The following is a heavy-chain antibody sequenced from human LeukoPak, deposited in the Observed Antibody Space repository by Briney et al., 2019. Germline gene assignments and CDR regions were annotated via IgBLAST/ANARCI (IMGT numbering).Heavy chain of an antibody. CDR3: AGDPPHSGWAFNY. CDR2: IYAGST. CDR1: GFTVSDNY. Sequence: GGSLRLSCAASGFTVSDNYMSWVRQAPGKGLEWVSLIYAGSTYYADSVKGRFTISRDNSKNALSLQLNSLKAEDTAIYYCAGDPPHSGWAFNYWGQGTLVTVSS. V-gene: IGHV3-53*01. D-gene: IGHD6-19*01. J-gene: IGHJ4*02.